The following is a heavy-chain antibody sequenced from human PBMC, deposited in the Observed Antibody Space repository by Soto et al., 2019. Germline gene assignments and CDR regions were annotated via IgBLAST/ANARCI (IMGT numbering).Heavy chain of an antibody. D-gene: IGHD3-3*01. CDR1: GFTFTSSA. V-gene: IGHV1-58*02. CDR3: AAEPLGFWYYYGMDV. CDR2: IVVGSGNT. Sequence: QMQLVQSGPEVKKPGTSVKVSCKASGFTFTSSAMQWVRQARGQRLEWIGWIVVGSGNTNYAQKVQERVTITRDMSTSTAYMELSSLRSEDTAVYYCAAEPLGFWYYYGMDVWGQGTTVTVSS. J-gene: IGHJ6*02.